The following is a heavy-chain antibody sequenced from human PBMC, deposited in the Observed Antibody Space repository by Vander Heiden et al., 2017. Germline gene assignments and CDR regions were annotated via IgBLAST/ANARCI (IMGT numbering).Heavy chain of an antibody. Sequence: EVQLVESGGGLIQHGGSLRLYCAASGFTVSIDDMSWVRQAPWKGLEWVSVVYSGGSTDYAASERGRFTISRDNSKNTVYLQMNSLRAEDTAVYYCARGPHVHYSYFDLWGRGTLVTVSS. CDR1: GFTVSIDD. V-gene: IGHV3-53*01. CDR2: VYSGGST. CDR3: ARGPHVHYSYFDL. J-gene: IGHJ2*01.